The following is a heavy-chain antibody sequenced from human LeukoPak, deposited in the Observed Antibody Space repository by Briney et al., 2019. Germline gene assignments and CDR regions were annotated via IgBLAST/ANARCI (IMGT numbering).Heavy chain of an antibody. CDR2: INKDGSDI. Sequence: GGSLRLSCAVSGFTFSNYWMNWVRQAPGKGLVWVSRINKDGSDISYADSVKGRFTISRDNAKNTLFLQMNSLRAEDSGIYYCARGRGYSYAPYDFWGQGTLVTVSS. CDR3: ARGRGYSYAPYDF. V-gene: IGHV3-74*01. CDR1: GFTFSNYW. J-gene: IGHJ4*02. D-gene: IGHD5-18*01.